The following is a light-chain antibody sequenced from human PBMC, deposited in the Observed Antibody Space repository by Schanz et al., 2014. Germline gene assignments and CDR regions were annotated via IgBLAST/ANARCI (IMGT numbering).Light chain of an antibody. CDR2: EGS. CDR3: SSYAPPGTVV. CDR1: TNDVGGYNL. J-gene: IGLJ2*01. V-gene: IGLV2-23*01. Sequence: QSALTQPASVSGSPGQSITISCTGTTNDVGGYNLVSWYQHHPGKAPKLLIYEGSKRPSGVSNRFSGSRSANTASLTISGLQADDEAGYYCSSYAPPGTVVFGGGTKLTVL.